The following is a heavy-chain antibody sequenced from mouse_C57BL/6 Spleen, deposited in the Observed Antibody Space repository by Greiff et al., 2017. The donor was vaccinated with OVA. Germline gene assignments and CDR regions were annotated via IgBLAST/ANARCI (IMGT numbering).Heavy chain of an antibody. Sequence: VQLQQSGAELVKPGASVKISCKASGYAFSSYWMNWVKQRPGKGLEWIGQIYPGDGDTNYNGKFKGKATLTADKSSSTAYMQLSSLTSEDSAVYCCARSQLARYAMDYWGQGTSVTVSS. CDR1: GYAFSSYW. J-gene: IGHJ4*01. CDR3: ARSQLARYAMDY. D-gene: IGHD4-1*02. V-gene: IGHV1-80*01. CDR2: IYPGDGDT.